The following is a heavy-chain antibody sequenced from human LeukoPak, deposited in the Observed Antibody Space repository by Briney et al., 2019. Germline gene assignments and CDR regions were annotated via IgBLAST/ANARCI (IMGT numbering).Heavy chain of an antibody. CDR3: ARDTSTNPSFDY. V-gene: IGHV3-21*01. D-gene: IGHD2-8*01. J-gene: IGHJ4*02. CDR1: GFTFSSHT. Sequence: PGGALRLSCAASGFTFSSHTVNGVRQAPGKGLEGVSSISGSSSYIYYADSVKGRFTISRYNAKNSIYLQMNSLRAEDTAVYYCARDTSTNPSFDYWGQGTLVTVSS. CDR2: ISGSSSYI.